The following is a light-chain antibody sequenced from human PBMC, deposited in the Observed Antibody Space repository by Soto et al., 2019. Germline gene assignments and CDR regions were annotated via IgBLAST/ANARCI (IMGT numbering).Light chain of an antibody. V-gene: IGKV3-20*01. Sequence: EIVLTQSPDTLSLSPGERATLSCRASQSIRSTHLVWYQQKPGQAPSLLIFGASSRATGIPDRFSGSGSGTDFTLTISGLEPEDFAVYYCQQYATSPGTFRQGTKVAIK. CDR2: GAS. J-gene: IGKJ1*01. CDR1: QSIRSTH. CDR3: QQYATSPGT.